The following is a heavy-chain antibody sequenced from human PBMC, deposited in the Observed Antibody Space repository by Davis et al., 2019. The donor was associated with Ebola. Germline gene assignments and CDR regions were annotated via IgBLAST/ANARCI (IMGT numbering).Heavy chain of an antibody. J-gene: IGHJ6*02. V-gene: IGHV4-4*07. CDR1: GGSISSYY. CDR3: ARDLRGYYGMDV. Sequence: PGGSLRLSCTVSGGSISSYYWSWIRQPAGKGLEWIGRIYTSGSTNYNPSLKSRVTMSVDTSKNQFSLKLSSVTAADTAVYYCARDLRGYYGMDVWGQGTTVTVSS. CDR2: IYTSGST. D-gene: IGHD4-17*01.